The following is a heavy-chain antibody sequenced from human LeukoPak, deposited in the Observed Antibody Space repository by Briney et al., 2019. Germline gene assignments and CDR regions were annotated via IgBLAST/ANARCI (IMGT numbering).Heavy chain of an antibody. J-gene: IGHJ5*01. V-gene: IGHV6-1*01. D-gene: IGHD3-10*01. CDR2: TYYTSTWST. CDR3: ARDRGGFDS. CDR1: GDSVSSHTAA. Sequence: SQTLSLTCNIYGDSVSSHTAAWTWIRQSPSRGLEWLGRTYYTSTWSTDYAVSVHSRIIINPDTSRNHFSLQLSSVTPRDTAVYYCARDRGGFDSWGQGTLVTVSS.